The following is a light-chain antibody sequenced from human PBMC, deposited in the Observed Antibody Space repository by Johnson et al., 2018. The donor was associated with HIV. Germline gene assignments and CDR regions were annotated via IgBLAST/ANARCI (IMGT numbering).Light chain of an antibody. CDR1: SSNIGSNY. Sequence: QSVLSQPPSVSAAPGQKVTISCSGDSSNIGSNYVSWYQQFPGTAPKLLIYDNDRRPSGVPDRFSGSKSAASATLDITGLQSGDDGDYYCATWEASLSANFFGTGAKVTVL. CDR3: ATWEASLSANF. CDR2: DND. J-gene: IGLJ1*01. V-gene: IGLV1-51*02.